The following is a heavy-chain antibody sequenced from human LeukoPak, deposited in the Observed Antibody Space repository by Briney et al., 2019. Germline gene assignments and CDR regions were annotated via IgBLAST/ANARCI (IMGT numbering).Heavy chain of an antibody. Sequence: PSETLSLTCTVSGGSISSYYWSWIRQPPGKGLEWIGEINHSGSTNYNPSLKSRVTISVDTSKNQFSLKLSSVTAANTAVYYCARVARGDMIVVVMYFDYWGQGTLVTVSS. CDR1: GGSISSYY. V-gene: IGHV4-34*01. D-gene: IGHD3-22*01. CDR2: INHSGST. J-gene: IGHJ4*02. CDR3: ARVARGDMIVVVMYFDY.